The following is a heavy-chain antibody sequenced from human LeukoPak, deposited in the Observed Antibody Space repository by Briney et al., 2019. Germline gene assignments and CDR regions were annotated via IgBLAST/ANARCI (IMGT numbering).Heavy chain of an antibody. V-gene: IGHV3-23*01. CDR1: GFTFTRNA. D-gene: IGHD2-2*01. J-gene: IGHJ4*02. CDR2: IDGSGGTT. Sequence: GGSLRLSCAASGFTFTRNAMAWVRQAPGKGLEWVSAIDGSGGTTFYADSVKGRVTFPRVQSTNTVYLQMNSLRADDTAVYYCAKAHCSSTSCSRADDWGQGTLVSASS. CDR3: AKAHCSSTSCSRADD.